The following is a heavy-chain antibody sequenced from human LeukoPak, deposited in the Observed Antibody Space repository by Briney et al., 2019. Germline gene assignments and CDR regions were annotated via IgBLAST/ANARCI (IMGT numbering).Heavy chain of an antibody. CDR3: AVTRWLHPFDY. CDR2: INPSGGST. Sequence: ASVKVSCKASGYTLTSYYMHWVRQAPGQGLEWMGIINPSGGSTSYAQKFQGRVTMTRDTSTSTVYMELSSLRSEDTAVYYCAVTRWLHPFDYWGQGTLVTVSS. D-gene: IGHD5-24*01. V-gene: IGHV1-46*01. CDR1: GYTLTSYY. J-gene: IGHJ4*02.